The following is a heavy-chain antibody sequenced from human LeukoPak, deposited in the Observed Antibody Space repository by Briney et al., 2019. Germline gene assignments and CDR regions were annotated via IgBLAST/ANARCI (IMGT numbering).Heavy chain of an antibody. V-gene: IGHV4-31*03. D-gene: IGHD2-15*01. CDR3: ARESMICSGGSCYGVGAFDI. J-gene: IGHJ3*02. CDR1: GGSISSGGYY. Sequence: SETLSLTCTVSGGSISSGGYYWSWIRQHPGKGLEWIGYIYHSGSTYYNPSLRSRVTISVDTSKNQFSLKLSSVTAADTAVYYCARESMICSGGSCYGVGAFDIWGQGTMVTVSS. CDR2: IYHSGST.